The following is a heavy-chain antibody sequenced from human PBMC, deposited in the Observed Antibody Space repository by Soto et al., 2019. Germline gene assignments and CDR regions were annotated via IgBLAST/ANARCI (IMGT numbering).Heavy chain of an antibody. V-gene: IGHV4-31*03. CDR1: GGSISSGGYY. CDR3: ARGPRGYDLSGYYYGMDV. CDR2: IYYSGST. Sequence: QVQLQESGPGLVKPSQTLSLTCTVSGGSISSGGYYWSWIRQHPGKGLAWIGYIYYSGSTYYKPSLMSRVTISVDTSKNQFSLKLSSVTAADTAVYYCARGPRGYDLSGYYYGMDVWGQGTTVTVSS. D-gene: IGHD5-12*01. J-gene: IGHJ6*02.